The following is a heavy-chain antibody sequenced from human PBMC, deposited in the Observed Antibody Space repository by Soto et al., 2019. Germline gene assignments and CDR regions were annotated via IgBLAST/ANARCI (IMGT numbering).Heavy chain of an antibody. CDR2: IVAGGGST. CDR1: GFTFSSYA. Sequence: GSLRLSCAASGFTFSSYAMSWVRQAPGKGLEWVSAIVAGGGSTYHVDAVKGRFTISRDNSQNTLYLRMNSLRAEDTAVYYCAKYGCGSPTCPYYFYSFMDVWGKGTTVTVSS. J-gene: IGHJ6*03. V-gene: IGHV3-23*01. D-gene: IGHD2-2*01. CDR3: AKYGCGSPTCPYYFYSFMDV.